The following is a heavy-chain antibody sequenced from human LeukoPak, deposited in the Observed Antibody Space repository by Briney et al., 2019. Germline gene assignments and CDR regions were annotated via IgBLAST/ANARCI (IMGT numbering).Heavy chain of an antibody. Sequence: PGGSLRLSCAASGFTFSSYGMHWVRQAPGKGLEWVAVIWYDGSNKYYADSVKGRFTISRDNSKNTLYLQMNSLRAEDTAVYYCARVRRWLHDAFDIWGQGTMVTVSS. V-gene: IGHV3-33*01. CDR1: GFTFSSYG. CDR3: ARVRRWLHDAFDI. D-gene: IGHD5-24*01. J-gene: IGHJ3*02. CDR2: IWYDGSNK.